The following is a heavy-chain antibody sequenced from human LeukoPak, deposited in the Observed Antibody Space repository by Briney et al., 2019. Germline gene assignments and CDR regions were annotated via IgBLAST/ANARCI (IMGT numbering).Heavy chain of an antibody. CDR1: GGSINDYY. V-gene: IGHV4-4*07. J-gene: IGHJ3*02. Sequence: SETLSLTCTVSGGSINDYYWSWIRQPAGKGLEWIGRIYSSGSTNYNPSLKSRVAMSLGTSRNHFSLKLSSVTAADTAVYYCARSFDTHAFDIWGQRTVVAVSS. CDR3: ARSFDTHAFDI. CDR2: IYSSGST.